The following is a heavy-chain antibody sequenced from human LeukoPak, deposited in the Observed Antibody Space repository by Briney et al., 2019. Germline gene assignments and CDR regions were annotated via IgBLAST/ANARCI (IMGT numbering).Heavy chain of an antibody. J-gene: IGHJ4*02. CDR2: IYYSGST. V-gene: IGHV4-59*01. D-gene: IGHD4-11*01. CDR3: ARATYSNYVYYFDY. Sequence: SETLSLTCTVSGDSISSDYWSWIRQPPGKGLEWIGYIYYSGSTNYNPSLKSRVTISIDTSKNQFSLNLSSVTAADTAVYYCARATYSNYVYYFDYWGQGTLVTVSS. CDR1: GDSISSDY.